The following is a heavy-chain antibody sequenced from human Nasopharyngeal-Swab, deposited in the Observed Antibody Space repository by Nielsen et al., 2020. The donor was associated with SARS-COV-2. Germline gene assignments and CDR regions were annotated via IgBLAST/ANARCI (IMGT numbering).Heavy chain of an antibody. Sequence: EGSLRLSCTVSGLAFSGYWMSWVRQAPGKGLEWVANINQAGSEKYYVDSVKGRFTISRDNAKNSLLLEMNSLSAEDTAVYYCARDQTVAGYDFDYWGQGTLVTVSP. CDR2: INQAGSEK. CDR3: ARDQTVAGYDFDY. D-gene: IGHD6-19*01. J-gene: IGHJ4*02. V-gene: IGHV3-7*05. CDR1: GLAFSGYW.